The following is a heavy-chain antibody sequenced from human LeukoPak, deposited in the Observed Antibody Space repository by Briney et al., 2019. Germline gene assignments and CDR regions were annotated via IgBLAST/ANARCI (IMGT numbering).Heavy chain of an antibody. J-gene: IGHJ4*02. D-gene: IGHD2-15*01. CDR1: GFTFSSYW. CDR2: IKQDGSEK. Sequence: GGSLRLSCAASGFTFSSYWMSWVRQAPGKGLEWEANIKQDGSEKYYVDSVKGRFTISRDNAKNSLYLQMNSLRAEDTAVYYCARVGYCSGGSCYVPFDYWGQGTLVTVSS. CDR3: ARVGYCSGGSCYVPFDY. V-gene: IGHV3-7*03.